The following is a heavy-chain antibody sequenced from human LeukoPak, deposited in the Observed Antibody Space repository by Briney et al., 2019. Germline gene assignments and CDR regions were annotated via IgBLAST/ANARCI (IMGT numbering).Heavy chain of an antibody. D-gene: IGHD2-21*02. Sequence: GRSLRLSCAASGFTFDDYAMHWVRQAPGKGLEWVSGISWNSGSIGYADPVKGRFTISRDNAKNSLYLQMNSLRAEDTALYYCAKGRSVVTAIALDAFDIWGRGTMVTVSS. CDR1: GFTFDDYA. CDR3: AKGRSVVTAIALDAFDI. J-gene: IGHJ3*02. CDR2: ISWNSGSI. V-gene: IGHV3-9*01.